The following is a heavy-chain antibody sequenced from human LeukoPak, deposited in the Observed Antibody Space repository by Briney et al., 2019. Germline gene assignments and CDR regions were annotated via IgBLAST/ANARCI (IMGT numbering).Heavy chain of an antibody. Sequence: PGGSLRLSCAASGFTFSICTRSWVRQAPGKGLEWVSSISSGGSYIYYADSVKGRFTISRDNAKTSLYLQMNSLRTADTAVYYCARPRTYSSDLDAFDIWGQGTMVTVSS. CDR3: ARPRTYSSDLDAFDI. D-gene: IGHD5-18*01. CDR1: GFTFSICT. CDR2: ISSGGSYI. J-gene: IGHJ3*02. V-gene: IGHV3-21*01.